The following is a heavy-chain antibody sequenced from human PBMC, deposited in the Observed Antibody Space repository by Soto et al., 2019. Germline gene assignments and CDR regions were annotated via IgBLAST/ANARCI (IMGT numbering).Heavy chain of an antibody. CDR3: ARVGCSSTSCYAVYYYYGMDV. CDR1: GGSISSYY. CDR2: IYYSGST. Sequence: QVQLQESGPGLVKPSETLSLTCTVSGGSISSYYWSWIRQPPGKGLEWIGYIYYSGSTNYNPSLKSRVTISVDTSKNQCSLKLSSVTAADTAVYYCARVGCSSTSCYAVYYYYGMDVWGQGTTVTVSS. J-gene: IGHJ6*02. D-gene: IGHD2-2*01. V-gene: IGHV4-59*01.